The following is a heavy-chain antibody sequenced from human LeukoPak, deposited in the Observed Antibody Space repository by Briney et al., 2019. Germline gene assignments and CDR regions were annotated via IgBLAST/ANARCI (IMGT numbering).Heavy chain of an antibody. D-gene: IGHD1-26*01. CDR2: INPNSGGT. J-gene: IGHJ4*02. CDR1: GYTFTGYY. Sequence: WASVKVSCKASGYTFTGYYMHWVRQAPGQGLEWMGRINPNSGGTNYAQKFQGRVTMTRDTSISTAYMELSRLRSDDTAVCYCARWRLVGATRVFDYWGQGTLVTVSS. V-gene: IGHV1-2*06. CDR3: ARWRLVGATRVFDY.